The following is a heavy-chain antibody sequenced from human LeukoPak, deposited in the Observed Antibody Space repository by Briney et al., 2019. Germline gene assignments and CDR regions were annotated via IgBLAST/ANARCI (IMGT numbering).Heavy chain of an antibody. CDR1: GGSIGSYY. D-gene: IGHD1-20*01. Sequence: SETLSLTCTVSGGSIGSYYWSWIRQPPGKGLEWIGYIYYSGSTNYNPSLKSRVTISVDTSKNQFSLKLSSVTAADTAVYYCARVSITGTTLVDPWGQGTLVTVSS. CDR2: IYYSGST. J-gene: IGHJ5*02. V-gene: IGHV4-59*01. CDR3: ARVSITGTTLVDP.